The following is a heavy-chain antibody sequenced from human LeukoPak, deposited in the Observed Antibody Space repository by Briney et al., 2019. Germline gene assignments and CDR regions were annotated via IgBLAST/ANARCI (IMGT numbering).Heavy chain of an antibody. Sequence: SETLSLTCTASGGSISSSSYYWGWIRQPPGKELEWIGSIYYSGSTYYNPSLKSRVTISVDTSKNQFSLKLSSVTAADTAVYYCARSPHYDFWSAPFDYWGQGTLVTVSS. CDR2: IYYSGST. J-gene: IGHJ4*02. V-gene: IGHV4-39*01. CDR3: ARSPHYDFWSAPFDY. CDR1: GGSISSSSYY. D-gene: IGHD3-3*01.